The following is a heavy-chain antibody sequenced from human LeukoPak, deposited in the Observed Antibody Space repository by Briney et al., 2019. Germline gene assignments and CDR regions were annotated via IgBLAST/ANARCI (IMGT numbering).Heavy chain of an antibody. CDR2: ISSSSSYI. J-gene: IGHJ4*02. CDR1: GFTFSSYS. Sequence: PGGSLRLSCAASGFTFSSYSMNWVRQAPGKGLEWVSSISSSSSYIYYADSVKGRFTISRDNAKNSLYLQMNSLRVEDTDVYYCARDCWDYGSGSYCGIDYWGQGTLVTVSS. D-gene: IGHD3-10*01. CDR3: ARDCWDYGSGSYCGIDY. V-gene: IGHV3-21*01.